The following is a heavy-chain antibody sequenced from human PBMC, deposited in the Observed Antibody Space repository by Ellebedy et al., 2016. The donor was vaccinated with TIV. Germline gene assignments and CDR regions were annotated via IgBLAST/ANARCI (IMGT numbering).Heavy chain of an antibody. V-gene: IGHV4-4*02. CDR3: AREGENTVMALDY. CDR1: GGSISSSNW. Sequence: MPSETLSLTCAVSGGSISSSNWWSWVRPPPGKGLEWIGAIYHSGNTNYNPSLKSRVTISVDKSKNQFSLKLNSVTAADTAVYYCAREGENTVMALDYWGQGTLVTVSS. D-gene: IGHD5-18*01. CDR2: IYHSGNT. J-gene: IGHJ4*02.